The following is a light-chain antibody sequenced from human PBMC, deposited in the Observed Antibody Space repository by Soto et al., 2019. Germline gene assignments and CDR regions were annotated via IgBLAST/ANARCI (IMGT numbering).Light chain of an antibody. CDR2: DAS. V-gene: IGKV3D-20*02. CDR1: QSVTSSY. Sequence: EIVLTQSPGTLSLSPGERATLSCRASQSVTSSYLAWYQQKRGQAPRLLIYDASSRATGIPDRFSGSGSGTDFTLTISTLAPEDFAVYYCQQRSNWPPVITFGGGTKVAIK. J-gene: IGKJ4*01. CDR3: QQRSNWPPVIT.